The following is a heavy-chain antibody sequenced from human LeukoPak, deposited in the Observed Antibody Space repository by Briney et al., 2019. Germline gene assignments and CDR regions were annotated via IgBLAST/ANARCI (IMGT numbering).Heavy chain of an antibody. CDR3: ARRPNHYYYYYGMDV. D-gene: IGHD1-14*01. CDR2: INHSGST. Sequence: SETLSLNCAVYGGSFSGYYWSWIRQPPGKGLEWIGEINHSGSTNYNPSLKSRVTISVDTSKNQFSLKLSSVTAADTAVYYCARRPNHYYYYYGMDVWGQGTTVTVSS. J-gene: IGHJ6*02. V-gene: IGHV4-34*01. CDR1: GGSFSGYY.